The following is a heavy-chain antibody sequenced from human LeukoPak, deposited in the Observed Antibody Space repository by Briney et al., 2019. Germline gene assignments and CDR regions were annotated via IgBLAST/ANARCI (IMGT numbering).Heavy chain of an antibody. V-gene: IGHV3-30*18. D-gene: IGHD3-10*01. CDR3: ANLPHYYGSGSYYNVDY. Sequence: GRSLRLSCAASGFTFSSYGMHWVRQAPGKGLEWVAVISYDGSNKYYADSVKGRFTISRDNSKNTLYLQMNSLRAEDTAVYYCANLPHYYGSGSYYNVDYWGQGTLVTASS. CDR2: ISYDGSNK. CDR1: GFTFSSYG. J-gene: IGHJ4*02.